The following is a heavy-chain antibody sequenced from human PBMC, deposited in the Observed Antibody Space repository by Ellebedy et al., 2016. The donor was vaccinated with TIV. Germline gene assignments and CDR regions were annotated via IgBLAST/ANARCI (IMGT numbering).Heavy chain of an antibody. CDR1: GFTFSDYY. V-gene: IGHV3-11*04. D-gene: IGHD4-11*01. CDR2: ISNSGSTI. Sequence: GESLKISCAASGFTFSDYYMSWIRQAPGKGLEWVSYISNSGSTIYYADSVKGRFTISRDNAKNTLYLQMSNLRAEDTAVYYCTNDYRNLGFAYWGQGTLLTVSS. J-gene: IGHJ4*02. CDR3: TNDYRNLGFAY.